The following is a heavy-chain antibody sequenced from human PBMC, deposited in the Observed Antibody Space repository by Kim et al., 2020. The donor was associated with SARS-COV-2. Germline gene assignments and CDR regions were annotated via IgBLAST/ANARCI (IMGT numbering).Heavy chain of an antibody. CDR3: ARTFGDESNYDGVYWFDP. D-gene: IGHD4-4*01. Sequence: SVKVSCKASGGTFSSYAISWVRQAPGQGLEWMGGIIPIFGTANYAQKFQGRVTITADESTSTAYMELSSLRSEDTAVYYCARTFGDESNYDGVYWFDPWGQGTLVTVSS. CDR2: IIPIFGTA. CDR1: GGTFSSYA. V-gene: IGHV1-69*13. J-gene: IGHJ5*02.